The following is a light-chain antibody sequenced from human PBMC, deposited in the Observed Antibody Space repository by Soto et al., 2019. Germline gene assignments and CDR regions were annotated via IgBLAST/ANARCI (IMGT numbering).Light chain of an antibody. J-gene: IGLJ1*01. Sequence: QSVLTQPPSASGTPGQRVTISCSGSSSNIGSNTVNWYQQLPGTAPKLLIYSNNQRPSGVPDRFSGSKSGTSASLAISGRQSEYEADFYCAAWDDSLNVPVYVFGTGTKLTVL. V-gene: IGLV1-44*01. CDR3: AAWDDSLNVPVYV. CDR1: SSNIGSNT. CDR2: SNN.